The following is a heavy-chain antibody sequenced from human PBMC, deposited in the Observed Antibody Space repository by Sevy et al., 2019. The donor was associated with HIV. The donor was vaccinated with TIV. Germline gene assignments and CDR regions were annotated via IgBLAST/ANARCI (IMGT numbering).Heavy chain of an antibody. CDR2: INQHGNQK. CDR1: GFTFSNHW. Sequence: GGSLRLSCAASGFTFSNHWMNWVRQAPGKGLEWVANINQHGNQKYYVDSVKGRFTISRDNAKNSLYLQMDSLRVEDTAVYYCARDPDPIPGVSFDIWGQWTMVTVSS. V-gene: IGHV3-7*01. CDR3: ARDPDPIPGVSFDI. J-gene: IGHJ3*02.